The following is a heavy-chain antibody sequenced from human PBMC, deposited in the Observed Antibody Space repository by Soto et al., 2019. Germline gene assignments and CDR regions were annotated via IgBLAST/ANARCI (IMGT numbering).Heavy chain of an antibody. V-gene: IGHV1-18*04. Sequence: ASEKVSSKVSGYTLTEITKHTVRQAPGKGLESMGAIIPIFGTANYAQKLQGRVTMTTDTSTSTAYMELRSLRSDDTAVYYCARDSWYRGSYYNRFYCMDVWCQGTMVTASS. CDR2: IIPIFGTA. J-gene: IGHJ6*02. CDR3: ARDSWYRGSYYNRFYCMDV. D-gene: IGHD1-26*01. CDR1: GYTLTEIT.